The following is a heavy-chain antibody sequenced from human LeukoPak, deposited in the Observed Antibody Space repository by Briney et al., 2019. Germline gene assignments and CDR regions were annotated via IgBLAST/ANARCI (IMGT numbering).Heavy chain of an antibody. CDR2: ISWNSGSI. CDR1: RFTFADYA. D-gene: IGHD3-22*01. J-gene: IGHJ4*02. V-gene: IGHV3-9*01. CDR3: AKDMDPIPHYYDSSGYGFDY. Sequence: PGGSLRLSCAASRFTFADYAMHWVRQAPGKGLEWVSGISWNSGSIGYADSVKGRFTISRDNAKNSLYLQMNSLRAEDTALYYCAKDMDPIPHYYDSSGYGFDYWGQGTLVTVSS.